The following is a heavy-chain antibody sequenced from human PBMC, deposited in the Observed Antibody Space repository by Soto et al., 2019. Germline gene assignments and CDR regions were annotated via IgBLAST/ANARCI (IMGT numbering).Heavy chain of an antibody. J-gene: IGHJ5*02. CDR1: GGSISSGDYY. Sequence: QVQLQESGPGLVKPSQTLSLTCTVSGGSISSGDYYWSWIRQPPGKGLEWIGYLYHSGSTHYNPSRHSRVTVSVDTSKTPFSLTPSCVTAAATAVYYCARERPDGARLDPWGQGTLVTVSS. D-gene: IGHD6-6*01. CDR3: ARERPDGARLDP. CDR2: LYHSGST. V-gene: IGHV4-30-4*01.